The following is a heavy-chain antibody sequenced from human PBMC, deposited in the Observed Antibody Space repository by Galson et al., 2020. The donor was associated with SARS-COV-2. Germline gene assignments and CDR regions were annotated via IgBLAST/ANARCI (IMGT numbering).Heavy chain of an antibody. Sequence: ASVKVYCKTSGYTFTAYYIHWVRQAPGHGLEWMGWINPNSGGTNYAQKFQGWVTMTRDTSISTAYMELSRLKSDDTAVYYCARETEMATFNYFDYWGQGTLVTVSS. CDR3: ARETEMATFNYFDY. D-gene: IGHD5-12*01. V-gene: IGHV1-2*04. J-gene: IGHJ4*02. CDR1: GYTFTAYY. CDR2: INPNSGGT.